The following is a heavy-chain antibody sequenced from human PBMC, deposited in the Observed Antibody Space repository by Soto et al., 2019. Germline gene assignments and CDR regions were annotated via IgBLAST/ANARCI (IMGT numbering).Heavy chain of an antibody. Sequence: QVQLQESGPGLVESSGTLSLTCEVSSGSISSGNWWSWVRQPPGKGLEWIGEIYYTGATNYNPSLKSRVNMTIDKSKDQFSLNLRSATAADTAVYYCARVFSSGSGWMYYFDFWGQGILVSVSS. CDR1: SGSISSGNW. CDR3: ARVFSSGSGWMYYFDF. V-gene: IGHV4-4*02. CDR2: IYYTGAT. J-gene: IGHJ4*02. D-gene: IGHD6-25*01.